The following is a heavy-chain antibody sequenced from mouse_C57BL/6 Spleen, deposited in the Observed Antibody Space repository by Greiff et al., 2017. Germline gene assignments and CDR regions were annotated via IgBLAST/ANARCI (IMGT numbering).Heavy chain of an antibody. V-gene: IGHV1-26*01. J-gene: IGHJ4*01. D-gene: IGHD1-1*01. CDR2: INPNNGGT. CDR3: ARTNYGSSYGDYYAMDY. CDR1: GYTFTDYY. Sequence: EVQLQQSGPELVKPGASVKISCKASGYTFTDYYMNWVKQSHGKSLEWIGDINPNNGGTSYNQKFKGKATLTVDKSSSTAYMELRSLTSEDSAVYYCARTNYGSSYGDYYAMDYWGQGTSVTVSS.